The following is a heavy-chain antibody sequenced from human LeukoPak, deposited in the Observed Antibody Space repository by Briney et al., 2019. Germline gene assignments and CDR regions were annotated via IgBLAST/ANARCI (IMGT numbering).Heavy chain of an antibody. CDR3: ARTHGYGDRYNWFDP. Sequence: ASVKVSCKASGYTFTSYGISWVRQAPGQGLEWMGLISAYNGNTNYAQKLQARVTITTDTPTRTAYMDLRSLRSDGTAVYYCARTHGYGDRYNWFDPWGQGTLVTVSS. V-gene: IGHV1-18*01. J-gene: IGHJ5*02. D-gene: IGHD4-17*01. CDR1: GYTFTSYG. CDR2: ISAYNGNT.